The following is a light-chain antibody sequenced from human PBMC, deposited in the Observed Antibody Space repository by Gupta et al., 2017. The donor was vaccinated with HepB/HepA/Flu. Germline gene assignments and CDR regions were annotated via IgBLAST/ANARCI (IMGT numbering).Light chain of an antibody. CDR3: QSGDSSGTHQV. V-gene: IGLV3-25*03. CDR1: ALTKKY. Sequence: SSQLPQPTSVSVSPGQTARITCSGDALTKKYAYWYKQKPSQAPVLVIYKDNERPTGVPGRFSGSSSGTIVTLTISGVQAVDDADYYCQSGDSSGTHQVFGGGTKLTVL. CDR2: KDN. J-gene: IGLJ3*02.